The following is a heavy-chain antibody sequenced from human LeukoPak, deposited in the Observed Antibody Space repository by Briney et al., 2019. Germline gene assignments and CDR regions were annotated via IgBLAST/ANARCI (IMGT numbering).Heavy chain of an antibody. CDR1: GYTFANYA. Sequence: ASVKVSCKASGYTFANYALHWVRQAPGQGLEWMGWINGDNGKTKYSQKFQGRVTITRDTSAYTAYMELRSLRSEDTAVYYCARAPYDILTGYSLNWFDPWGQGTLVTVSS. J-gene: IGHJ5*02. CDR2: INGDNGKT. CDR3: ARAPYDILTGYSLNWFDP. D-gene: IGHD3-9*01. V-gene: IGHV1-3*01.